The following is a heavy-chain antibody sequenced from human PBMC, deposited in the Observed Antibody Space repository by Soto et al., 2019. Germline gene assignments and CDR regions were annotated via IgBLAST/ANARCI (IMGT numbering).Heavy chain of an antibody. V-gene: IGHV5-10-1*01. J-gene: IGHJ5*01. CDR3: ARVHKNWFDS. CDR1: GYNFTAFW. Sequence: GESLKISCKASGYNFTAFWIHWVRQMPGKGLEWLGKIDPSDSYTNYSPSFEGHVTISTDNSITTAYLQWSSPRASDTALYFCARVHKNWFDSWAQGTMVTVSS. CDR2: IDPSDSYT.